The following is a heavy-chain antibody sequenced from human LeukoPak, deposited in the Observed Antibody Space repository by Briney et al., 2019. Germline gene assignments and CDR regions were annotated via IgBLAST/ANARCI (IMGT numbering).Heavy chain of an antibody. CDR3: ARAFVPVAAPDGFDY. D-gene: IGHD6-19*01. CDR1: GYTFTSYY. V-gene: IGHV1-46*01. J-gene: IGHJ4*02. Sequence: ASVKVSCKASGYTFTSYYMHWVRQAPGQGLEWMGIINPSGGSTSYAQKFQGRVTMTRDTSIGTAYMELSRLRSDDTAVYYCARAFVPVAAPDGFDYWGQGTLVTVSS. CDR2: INPSGGST.